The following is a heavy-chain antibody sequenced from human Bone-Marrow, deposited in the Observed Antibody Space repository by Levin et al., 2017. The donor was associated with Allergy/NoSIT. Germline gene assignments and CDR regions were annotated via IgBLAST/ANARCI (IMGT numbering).Heavy chain of an antibody. Sequence: GGSLRLSCAASDFTFNNYWMQWVRQAPGKGLVWVARINSDGITTTYADSVKGRFTISRDNARDTLYLQMNSLRAEDTAVYFCARDLGDWKPLGAFDFWGRGTMVAVSS. CDR2: INSDGITT. CDR1: DFTFNNYW. V-gene: IGHV3-74*03. CDR3: ARDLGDWKPLGAFDF. D-gene: IGHD3-16*01. J-gene: IGHJ3*01.